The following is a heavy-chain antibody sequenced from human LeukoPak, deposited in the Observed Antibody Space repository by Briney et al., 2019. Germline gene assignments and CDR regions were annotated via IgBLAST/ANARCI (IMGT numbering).Heavy chain of an antibody. CDR2: INSISSHI. J-gene: IGHJ4*02. V-gene: IGHV3-21*04. D-gene: IGHD2-8*01. Sequence: GGSLRLSCATSGFTFSSSAMNWVRQAPGKGLEWVSSINSISSHIYYAGSVRGRFTISRDNAKDSVYLQMTSLRAEDTAVYYCARAGHCTNGICYTADFDYWGQRTLVTISS. CDR3: ARAGHCTNGICYTADFDY. CDR1: GFTFSSSA.